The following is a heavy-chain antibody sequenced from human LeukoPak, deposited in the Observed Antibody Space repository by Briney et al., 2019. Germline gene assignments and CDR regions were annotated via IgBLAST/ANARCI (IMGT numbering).Heavy chain of an antibody. CDR2: MNPNRGNT. V-gene: IGHV1-8*03. CDR1: GYTFTSYD. Sequence: ASVKVSCKASGYTFTSYDINWVRQATGQGLEWMGWMNPNRGNTGYAQKFQGRVTITRNTSISTAYMELSSLRSEDTAVYYCARVVAAAGRINYYYYYMDVWGKGTTVTVSS. D-gene: IGHD6-13*01. CDR3: ARVVAAAGRINYYYYYMDV. J-gene: IGHJ6*03.